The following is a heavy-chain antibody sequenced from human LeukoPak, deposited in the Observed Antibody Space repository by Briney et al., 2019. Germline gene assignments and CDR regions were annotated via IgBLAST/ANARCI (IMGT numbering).Heavy chain of an antibody. V-gene: IGHV1-8*01. J-gene: IGHJ6*02. D-gene: IGHD3-22*01. Sequence: ASVTVSCKASGYTFTSYDINWVRQAPGQGGEWMGWMNPNSGNTGYAQKFQGRVTMTRNTSISTAYMELSSLRSEDTAVYYCASFRSSGYYYYYYGMDVWGQGTTVTVSS. CDR1: GYTFTSYD. CDR3: ASFRSSGYYYYYYGMDV. CDR2: MNPNSGNT.